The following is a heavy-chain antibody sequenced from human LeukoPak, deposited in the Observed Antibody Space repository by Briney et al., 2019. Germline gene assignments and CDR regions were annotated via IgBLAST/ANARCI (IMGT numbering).Heavy chain of an antibody. CDR1: GGFISSSTSY. CDR2: IYYSGST. D-gene: IGHD3-16*01. Sequence: SETLSLTCTVSGGFISSSTSYWGWIRQPPGKGLEWIGDIYYSGSTYSHPSLKSRVTISVDTSNNQFSLKLSSVTAADTAVFYCARLRTGGQYYFDYWGQGTLVTVSS. V-gene: IGHV4-39*07. CDR3: ARLRTGGQYYFDY. J-gene: IGHJ4*02.